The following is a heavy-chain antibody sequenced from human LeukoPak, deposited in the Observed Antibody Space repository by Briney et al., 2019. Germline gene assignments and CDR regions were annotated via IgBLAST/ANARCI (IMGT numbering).Heavy chain of an antibody. V-gene: IGHV3-21*01. D-gene: IGHD4-17*01. J-gene: IGHJ4*02. CDR1: GLTFSSYS. CDR3: AREDYGDYVFGH. CDR2: ISSSSSYI. Sequence: GGSLRLSCAASGLTFSSYSMNWVRQAPGKGLEWVSSISSSSSYIYYADSVKGRFTISRDNAKNSLYLQMNSLSAEDTAVYYCAREDYGDYVFGHWGQGTLVTVSS.